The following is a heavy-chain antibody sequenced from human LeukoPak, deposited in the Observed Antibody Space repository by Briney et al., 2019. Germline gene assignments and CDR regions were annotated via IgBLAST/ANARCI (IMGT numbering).Heavy chain of an antibody. Sequence: PGGSLRLSCAASGFTFSSYAMSWVRQAPGKGLEWVSAISGSGGSTYYADSVKGRFTISRDNSKNKLYLQMNSLRAEDAAVYYCAKAYNYDSSGYYFPNFDYWGQGTLVTVSS. CDR1: GFTFSSYA. D-gene: IGHD3-22*01. V-gene: IGHV3-23*01. J-gene: IGHJ4*02. CDR2: ISGSGGST. CDR3: AKAYNYDSSGYYFPNFDY.